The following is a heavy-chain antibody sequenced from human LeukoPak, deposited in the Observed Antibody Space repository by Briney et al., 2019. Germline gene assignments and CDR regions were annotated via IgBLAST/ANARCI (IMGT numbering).Heavy chain of an antibody. D-gene: IGHD2-15*01. J-gene: IGHJ6*03. CDR3: ARLVVAATRYYMDV. Sequence: GGSLRLSCAASGFTFSSYGMHWVRQAPGKGLEWVAFIRYDGSNKYYADSVKGRFTISRDNAKNSLYLQMNSLRAEDTAVYYCARLVVAATRYYMDVWGKGTTVTVSS. CDR1: GFTFSSYG. V-gene: IGHV3-30*02. CDR2: IRYDGSNK.